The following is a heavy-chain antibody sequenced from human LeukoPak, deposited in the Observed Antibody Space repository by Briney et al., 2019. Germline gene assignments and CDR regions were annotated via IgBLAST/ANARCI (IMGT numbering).Heavy chain of an antibody. CDR2: INHSGST. CDR3: ARVYYDFWSGYYSGGDWFDP. D-gene: IGHD3-3*01. J-gene: IGHJ5*02. Sequence: SETLSLTCAVYGGSFSGYYWSWIRQPPGKGLEWIGEINHSGSTNYNPSLKSLVTISVDTSKNQFSLKLSSVTAADTAVYYCARVYYDFWSGYYSGGDWFDPWGQGTLVTVSS. CDR1: GGSFSGYY. V-gene: IGHV4-34*01.